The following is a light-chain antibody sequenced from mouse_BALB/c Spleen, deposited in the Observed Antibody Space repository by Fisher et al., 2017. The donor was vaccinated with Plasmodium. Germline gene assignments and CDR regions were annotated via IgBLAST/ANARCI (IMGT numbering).Light chain of an antibody. CDR3: SQSTHLPLT. Sequence: DIVITQSTLSLPVSLGDQASISCRSNQSLVHSYGSTYLHWHLQRPGQSPKLLIYKVSNRFSGVPDRFTGSGSGTDFTLKISGVEAEDLGVYFCSQSTHLPLTFGAGTKLELK. CDR2: KVS. V-gene: IGKV1-110*01. J-gene: IGKJ5*01. CDR1: QSLVHSYGSTY.